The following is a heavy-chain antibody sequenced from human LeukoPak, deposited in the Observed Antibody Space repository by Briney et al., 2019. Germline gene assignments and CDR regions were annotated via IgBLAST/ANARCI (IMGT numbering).Heavy chain of an antibody. D-gene: IGHD2/OR15-2a*01. V-gene: IGHV3-74*01. CDR3: VSFYETY. CDR1: GGYW. J-gene: IGHJ4*02. Sequence: GGSLRLSCAASGGYWMHWVRQAPGKGLVWVSHINSDGSWTSYADSVKGRFTISKDNAKNTVYLQMNNLRAEDTAVYYCVSFYETYWGRGTLVTVSS. CDR2: INSDGSWT.